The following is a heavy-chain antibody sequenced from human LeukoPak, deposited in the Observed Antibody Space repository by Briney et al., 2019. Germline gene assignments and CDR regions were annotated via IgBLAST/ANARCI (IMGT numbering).Heavy chain of an antibody. Sequence: SETLSLTCAVSGGSISSGGYSWSWIRQPPGKGLEWFGYIYHSGSTYYNPSLKSRVTISVDRSKNQFSLKLSSVTAADTAVYYCARGRGTMVRGAHNWFDPWGQGTLVTVSS. CDR2: IYHSGST. D-gene: IGHD3-10*01. V-gene: IGHV4-30-2*01. CDR1: GGSISSGGYS. J-gene: IGHJ5*02. CDR3: ARGRGTMVRGAHNWFDP.